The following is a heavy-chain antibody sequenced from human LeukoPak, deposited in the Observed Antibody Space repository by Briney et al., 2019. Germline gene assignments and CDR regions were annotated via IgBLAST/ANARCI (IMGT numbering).Heavy chain of an antibody. CDR2: IYYSGST. CDR3: AREAIEMATSYFDY. Sequence: PSETLSLTCTVSGGSISSSSYYWGWIRQPPGKGLEWIGSIYYSGSTYYNPSLKSRVTISVDTSKNQFFLKLSSVTAADTAVYYCAREAIEMATSYFDYWGQGTLVTVSS. CDR1: GGSISSSSYY. V-gene: IGHV4-39*07. D-gene: IGHD5-24*01. J-gene: IGHJ4*02.